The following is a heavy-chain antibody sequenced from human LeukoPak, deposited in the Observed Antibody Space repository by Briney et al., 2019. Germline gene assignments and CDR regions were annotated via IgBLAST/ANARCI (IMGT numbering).Heavy chain of an antibody. J-gene: IGHJ4*02. CDR1: GFTLSDYW. V-gene: IGHV3-74*01. CDR3: ARAPPPNDY. CDR2: IKSDGSIT. Sequence: AGGSLRLSCAASGFTLSDYWMDWVRQAPGKGLVWVSRIKSDGSITSYADSVKGRFTISRDNAKNTLYLQMNSLRAEDTAVYYCARAPPPNDYWGQGTLVTVSS.